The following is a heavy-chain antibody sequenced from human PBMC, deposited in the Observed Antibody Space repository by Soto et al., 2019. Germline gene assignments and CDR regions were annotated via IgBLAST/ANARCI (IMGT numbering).Heavy chain of an antibody. CDR3: ARGGAVAGSRGALEL. Sequence: DVQMVESGGGLVKRGGSLRLTCAASGFNINAQYMTWFRQVPGKGLAWVSVIYADYSTYYGDSVKGRFSISRDNSENTLYLQMNRLRADDTAVYYCARGGAVAGSRGALELWGRGTMVTVSS. CDR2: IYADYST. V-gene: IGHV3-66*01. D-gene: IGHD6-19*01. CDR1: GFNINAQY. J-gene: IGHJ3*01.